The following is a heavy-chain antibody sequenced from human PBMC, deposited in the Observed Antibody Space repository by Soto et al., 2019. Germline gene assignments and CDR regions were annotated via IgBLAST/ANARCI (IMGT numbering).Heavy chain of an antibody. J-gene: IGHJ6*03. CDR2: ISNSGANT. V-gene: IGHV3-23*01. CDR1: GFTFSASV. D-gene: IGHD2-15*01. Sequence: EVQLLENGGGLVQPGGSLRLSCAASGFTFSASVMSWVRQAPGKGLEWVSSISNSGANTYYADPVKGRFTVSRDNSNNTLSLQTNSLRAEDTALYYCGRRGRILPHYYYFMGLWGKGTTVTVSS. CDR3: GRRGRILPHYYYFMGL.